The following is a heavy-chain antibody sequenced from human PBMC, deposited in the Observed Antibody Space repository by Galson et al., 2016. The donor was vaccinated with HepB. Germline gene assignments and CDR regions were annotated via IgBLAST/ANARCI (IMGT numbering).Heavy chain of an antibody. CDR2: SIPIFGTS. D-gene: IGHD3-22*01. V-gene: IGHV1-69*13. Sequence: SVKVSCKASGGTFRNYAISWVRQAPGQGLEWMGRSIPIFGTSDYAQKFLGRVTLTAGATTSTAYMDLNSLTLEDTAIYYCVSGIPDTRGYFHDPPVDQWGQGTLVTVSS. J-gene: IGHJ4*02. CDR3: VSGIPDTRGYFHDPPVDQ. CDR1: GGTFRNYA.